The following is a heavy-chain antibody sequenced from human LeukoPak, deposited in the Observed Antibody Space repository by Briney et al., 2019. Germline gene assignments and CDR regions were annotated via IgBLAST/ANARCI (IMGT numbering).Heavy chain of an antibody. CDR3: ARRNYIVATTAGAFDM. Sequence: GESLKISCKGSGYTFTSYWIGWVRQMPGKGLEWMGIIYPGDSHTRYSPSFQGQVTISADKSISTAYLQWSSLKASDTAMYYCARRNYIVATTAGAFDMWGQGTMVTVSS. CDR1: GYTFTSYW. CDR2: IYPGDSHT. J-gene: IGHJ3*02. D-gene: IGHD5-12*01. V-gene: IGHV5-51*01.